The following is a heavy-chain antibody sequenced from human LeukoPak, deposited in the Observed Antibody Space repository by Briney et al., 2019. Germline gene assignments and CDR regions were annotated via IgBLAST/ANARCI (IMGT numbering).Heavy chain of an antibody. V-gene: IGHV4-34*01. CDR1: GGSFSGYY. J-gene: IGHJ5*02. Sequence: SETLSLTCAVYGGSFSGYYWSWIRQPPGKGLEWIGEINHSGSTNYNPSLKSRVTMSIDTSKNQFSLNLRSVTAADSAVYYCARGQLLRYFDWLYPWGQGTLVTVSS. CDR2: INHSGST. D-gene: IGHD3-9*01. CDR3: ARGQLLRYFDWLYP.